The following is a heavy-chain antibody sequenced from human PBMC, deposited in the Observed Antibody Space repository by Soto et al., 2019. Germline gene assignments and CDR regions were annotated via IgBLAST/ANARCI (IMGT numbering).Heavy chain of an antibody. D-gene: IGHD6-25*01. V-gene: IGHV3-21*01. Sequence: GCLQLACSASGFTFSTYSMNWVRQAPGKGLEWVSSISSTSSYIFYADSLKGRFTISRDNAKNSLYLQMNSLRAEDTAVYYCSRSLKQRSWFDPWGQGTMVT. CDR1: GFTFSTYS. CDR3: SRSLKQRSWFDP. CDR2: ISSTSSYI. J-gene: IGHJ5*02.